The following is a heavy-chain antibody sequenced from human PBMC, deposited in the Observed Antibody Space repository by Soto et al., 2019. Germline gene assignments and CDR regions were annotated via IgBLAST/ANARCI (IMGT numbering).Heavy chain of an antibody. V-gene: IGHV4-61*01. CDR1: GGSVSSGSYY. CDR3: ARDRKFGVAAAGIDY. J-gene: IGHJ4*02. Sequence: QVQLQESGPGLVKPSETLSLTCTVSGGSVSSGSYYWSWIRQPPGKGLEWIGYIYYSGSTNYNPSLKSRVTISVDTSKNQCSLKLSSVTAADTAVYYCARDRKFGVAAAGIDYWGQGTLVTVSS. CDR2: IYYSGST. D-gene: IGHD6-13*01.